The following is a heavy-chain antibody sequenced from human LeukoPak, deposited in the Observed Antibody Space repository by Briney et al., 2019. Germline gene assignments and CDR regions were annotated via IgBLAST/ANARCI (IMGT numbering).Heavy chain of an antibody. J-gene: IGHJ4*02. CDR2: IDPSDSYT. D-gene: IGHD3-16*01. CDR3: ARHMYYDLTFDY. Sequence: GESLKISCKGSGYSFTSYWISWVRQMPGKGLEWMGRIDPSDSYTNYSPSFQGHVTISADKSISTAYLQWSSLKASDTAMYYCARHMYYDLTFDYWGQGTLSPSPQ. V-gene: IGHV5-10-1*01. CDR1: GYSFTSYW.